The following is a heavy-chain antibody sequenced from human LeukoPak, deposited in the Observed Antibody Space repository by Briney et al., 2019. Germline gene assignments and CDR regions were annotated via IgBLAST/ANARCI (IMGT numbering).Heavy chain of an antibody. V-gene: IGHV3-30*02. CDR1: GFTFSSYG. D-gene: IGHD2-2*01. J-gene: IGHJ6*03. CDR3: AKGYCSSTSCHPRDYYYYMDV. Sequence: GGSLRLSCAASGFTFSSYGMHWVRKAPGKGLEWVAFIRYDGSNKYYADSVKGRFTISRDNSKNTLYLQMNSLRAEDTAVYYCAKGYCSSTSCHPRDYYYYMDVWGKGTTVTVSS. CDR2: IRYDGSNK.